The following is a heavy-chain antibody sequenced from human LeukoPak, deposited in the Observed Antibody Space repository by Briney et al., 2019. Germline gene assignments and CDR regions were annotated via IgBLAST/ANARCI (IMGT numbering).Heavy chain of an antibody. J-gene: IGHJ6*02. D-gene: IGHD3-3*01. CDR3: ARAGRFLEWLLEMDV. Sequence: GKELKRVANIKQDGSEKYYVDSVKGRFTISRDNAKNSLYLQMNSLRAEDMAVYYCARAGRFLEWLLEMDVWGQGTTVIVSS. V-gene: IGHV3-7*01. CDR2: IKQDGSEK.